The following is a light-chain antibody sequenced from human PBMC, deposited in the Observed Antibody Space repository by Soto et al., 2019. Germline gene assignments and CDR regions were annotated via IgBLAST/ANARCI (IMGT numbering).Light chain of an antibody. J-gene: IGKJ1*01. V-gene: IGKV3-20*01. CDR1: QSVSSSY. Sequence: ESVLTQSPGTLSLSPGERATRSSRASQSVSSSYLAWYQQKPGQAPRLLIYGASSRATGIPDRFSGSGSGTDFTLTISSLQPDDFATYYCQEYSSYWTFGQGTKVDIK. CDR3: QEYSSYWT. CDR2: GAS.